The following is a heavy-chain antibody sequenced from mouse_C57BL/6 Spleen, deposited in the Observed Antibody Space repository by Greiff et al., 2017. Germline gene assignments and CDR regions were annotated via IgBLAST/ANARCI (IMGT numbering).Heavy chain of an antibody. Sequence: VQLQQPGAELVMPGASVKLSCKASGYTFTSYWMHWVKQRPGQGLEWIGEIDPSDSYTNYNQKFKGKSTLTVDKSSSTAYMQLSSLTSEDSAVYYCARGHYAPLAYWGQGTLVTVSA. D-gene: IGHD1-1*01. CDR3: ARGHYAPLAY. V-gene: IGHV1-69*01. J-gene: IGHJ3*01. CDR1: GYTFTSYW. CDR2: IDPSDSYT.